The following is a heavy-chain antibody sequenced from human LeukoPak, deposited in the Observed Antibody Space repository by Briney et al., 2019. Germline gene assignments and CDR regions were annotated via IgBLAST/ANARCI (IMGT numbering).Heavy chain of an antibody. CDR2: ISAYNGDT. J-gene: IGHJ4*02. Sequence: GASVKVSCKASGYMFISYGISWVRQAPGQGLEWMGWISAYNGDTNFPQKFQGRVTMTTDTSTNTAYMELRSLRSDDTAVYYCTRDPDGDYDLDYWGQGTLVTVSS. D-gene: IGHD4-17*01. CDR3: TRDPDGDYDLDY. CDR1: GYMFISYG. V-gene: IGHV1-18*01.